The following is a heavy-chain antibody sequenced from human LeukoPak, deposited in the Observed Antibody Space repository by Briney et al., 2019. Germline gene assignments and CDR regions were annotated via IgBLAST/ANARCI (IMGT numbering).Heavy chain of an antibody. J-gene: IGHJ4*02. CDR3: ARVPDYYDSSGYYPGYY. Sequence: GGSLRLSCAASGFTFSSYEMNWVRQAPGKGLEWVSYITSSGGTIFYADSVKGRFTISRDNANNSLYLQMNSLRAEDTAVYYCARVPDYYDSSGYYPGYYWGQGTLVTVSS. CDR2: ITSSGGTI. D-gene: IGHD3-22*01. V-gene: IGHV3-48*03. CDR1: GFTFSSYE.